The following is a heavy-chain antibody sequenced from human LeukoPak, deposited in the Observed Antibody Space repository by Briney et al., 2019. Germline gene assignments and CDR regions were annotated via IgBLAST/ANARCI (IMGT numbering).Heavy chain of an antibody. Sequence: SQTLSLTCAISGDSVSSNSAAWNWIRQSPSRGLEWLGRTYYRSKWYNDSAVSVKSRVTINPDTSKNQFSLRLSSVTAADTAIYYCARQERDTGNYMAFFHHWGQGTLVTVSS. V-gene: IGHV6-1*01. D-gene: IGHD1-26*01. CDR2: TYYRSKWYN. CDR1: GDSVSSNSAA. J-gene: IGHJ1*01. CDR3: ARQERDTGNYMAFFHH.